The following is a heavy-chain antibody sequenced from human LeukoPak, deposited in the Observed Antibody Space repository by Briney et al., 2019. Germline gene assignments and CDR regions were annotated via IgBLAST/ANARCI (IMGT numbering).Heavy chain of an antibody. J-gene: IGHJ4*02. CDR2: ISVYDGNT. D-gene: IGHD6-13*01. CDR3: ARDQSVVAYSSTWFDY. Sequence: GASVKVSCTASGYSSTIDGITWVRQAPGQGLEWMGWISVYDGNTNYAQNLQGRVTMTTDASTSTAYMELRSLRSDDTARYYCARDQSVVAYSSTWFDYWGQGTLVTVSS. CDR1: GYSSTIDG. V-gene: IGHV1-18*01.